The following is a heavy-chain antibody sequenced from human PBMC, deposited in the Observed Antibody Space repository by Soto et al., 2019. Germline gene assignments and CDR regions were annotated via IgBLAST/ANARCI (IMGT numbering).Heavy chain of an antibody. CDR3: ARNSGYDADFDY. CDR2: IYYSGST. Sequence: SQLKSVPCTVSDGSSSGRDYYCSWISQPPGKGLEWIGYIYYSGSTYYNPSLKSRVTISVDTSKNQFSLKLSSVTAADKAVYYCARNSGYDADFDYWGQGTLVTVSS. V-gene: IGHV4-30-4*08. D-gene: IGHD5-12*01. CDR1: DGSSSGRDYY. J-gene: IGHJ4*02.